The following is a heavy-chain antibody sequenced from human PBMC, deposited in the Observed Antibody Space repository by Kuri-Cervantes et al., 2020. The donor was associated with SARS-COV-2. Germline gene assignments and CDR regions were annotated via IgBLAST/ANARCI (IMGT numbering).Heavy chain of an antibody. D-gene: IGHD3-3*01. CDR3: ASTVAFWSGYYDY. Sequence: KVSCKGSRYSFTTYWIAWVRQMPGKGLEWMGIIYPGDSDIRYSPSFQGQVTISADKSISTAYLQWSSLTASDTAMYYCASTVAFWSGYYDYWGQGTLVTVSS. V-gene: IGHV5-51*01. J-gene: IGHJ4*02. CDR2: IYPGDSDI. CDR1: RYSFTTYW.